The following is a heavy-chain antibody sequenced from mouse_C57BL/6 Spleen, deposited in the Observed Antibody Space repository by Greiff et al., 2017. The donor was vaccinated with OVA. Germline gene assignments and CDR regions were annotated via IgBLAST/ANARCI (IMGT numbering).Heavy chain of an antibody. V-gene: IGHV1-72*01. CDR1: GYTFTSYW. CDR2: IAPNSGGT. J-gene: IGHJ2*01. D-gene: IGHD1-1*01. Sequence: VKLQEPGAELVKPGASVKLSCKASGYTFTSYWMHWVKQRPGRGLEWIGRIAPNSGGTKYNEKFKSKATLTVDKPSSTAYMQLSSLTSEDSAVYDCARWSYYGSSFYYFDYWGQGTTLTVSS. CDR3: ARWSYYGSSFYYFDY.